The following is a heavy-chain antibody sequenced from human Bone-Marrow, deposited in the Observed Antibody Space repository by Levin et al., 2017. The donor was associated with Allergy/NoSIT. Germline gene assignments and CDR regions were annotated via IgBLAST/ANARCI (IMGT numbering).Heavy chain of an antibody. J-gene: IGHJ6*02. V-gene: IGHV1-69*06. CDR2: IIPMFDKT. CDR3: ARCLERVRWGEKNSFYFYAMDV. CDR1: EVTFSNYA. Sequence: KISCKASEVTFSNYAISWVRQAPGLGLEWMGGIIPMFDKTNYAQKFQGRVTIIADRSTSTAYMELSNLGSEDTAMYYCARCLERVRWGEKNSFYFYAMDVWGQGTTVTVSS. D-gene: IGHD1-1*01.